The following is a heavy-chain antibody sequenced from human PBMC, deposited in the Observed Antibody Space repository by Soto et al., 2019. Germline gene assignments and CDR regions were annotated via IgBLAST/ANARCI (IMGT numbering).Heavy chain of an antibody. CDR2: SRSKVSSYTT. V-gene: IGHV3-72*01. D-gene: IGHD1-1*01. Sequence: EVQLVESGGGLVQPGGSLRLSCVVSGFTFSDYLRDRVRQAPGKGLEWVGRSRSKVSSYTTEYAPSVKGRFTVSRDDSKNSLYLQMNSLKIEDTAVYYCIGTRLSHCFDYWGQGTLVTVSS. CDR3: IGTRLSHCFDY. CDR1: GFTFSDYL. J-gene: IGHJ4*02.